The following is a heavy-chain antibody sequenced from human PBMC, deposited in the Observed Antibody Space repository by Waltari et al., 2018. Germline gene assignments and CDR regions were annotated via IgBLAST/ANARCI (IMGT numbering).Heavy chain of an antibody. J-gene: IGHJ1*01. CDR1: GGPFSSYA. V-gene: IGHV1-69*04. D-gene: IGHD1-26*01. Sequence: VQLVQSGAEVKKPGSSVKVSCKASGGPFSSYALSWVRQAPGQGLEWMGRIIPILGIANYAQKFQGRVTITADESTSTAYMELSSLRSEDTAVYYCAREGGVGAPYFQHWGQGTLVTVAS. CDR2: IIPILGIA. CDR3: AREGGVGAPYFQH.